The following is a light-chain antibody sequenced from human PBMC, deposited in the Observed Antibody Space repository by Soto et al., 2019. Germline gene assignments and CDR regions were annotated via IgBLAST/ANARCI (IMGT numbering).Light chain of an antibody. CDR3: QHYNNYPWT. Sequence: ALRMTQSPSSLSASTGDRVTIACRASQDIRNYLAWYQQKPGQAPKLLIYGASTLQSGVPSRFSGGGSGTDFTLTITCLQSEDFATYYCQHYNNYPWTFGQGTKVEIK. J-gene: IGKJ1*01. CDR2: GAS. V-gene: IGKV1-8*01. CDR1: QDIRNY.